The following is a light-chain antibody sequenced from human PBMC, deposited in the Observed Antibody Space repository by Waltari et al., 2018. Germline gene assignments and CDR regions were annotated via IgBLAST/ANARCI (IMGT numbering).Light chain of an antibody. CDR3: SSYTSSSTRV. CDR2: DVT. V-gene: IGLV2-14*03. Sequence: QSALTQPASVSGSPGQSITISCTGTSRDVGRYDYVSWYQQHPGKPPKLMIYDVTNRPSGVSNRFSGSKSGNTASLTISGLQAEDEADYYCSSYTSSSTRVFGGGTKLTVL. J-gene: IGLJ2*01. CDR1: SRDVGRYDY.